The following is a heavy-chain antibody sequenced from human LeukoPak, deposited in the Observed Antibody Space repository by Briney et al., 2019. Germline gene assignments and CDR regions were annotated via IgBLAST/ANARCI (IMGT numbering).Heavy chain of an antibody. CDR1: GFTFSSYS. V-gene: IGHV3-21*01. CDR3: ARDQRAVVLLDY. CDR2: ISSSSSYI. D-gene: IGHD6-19*01. J-gene: IGHJ4*02. Sequence: PGGSLRLSCAASGFTFSSYSMNWVRQAPGKGLEWVSSISSSSSYIYYADSVKGRFTISRDNAKNSLYLQMNSLRAEDTAVYYCARDQRAVVLLDYWGQGTLVTVSS.